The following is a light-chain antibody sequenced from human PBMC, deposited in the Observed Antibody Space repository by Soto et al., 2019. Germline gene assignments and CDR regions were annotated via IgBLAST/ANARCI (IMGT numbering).Light chain of an antibody. CDR3: QQSYSTPGT. CDR1: QSIRKY. Sequence: DIQMTQSPSSLSASVRDRVTITCRATQSIRKYLNWYQQKPGKAPKLLIYAASSLQSGVPSRFSDSGSGTDFTLTISSLQPEDFATYFCQQSYSTPGTFGQGTKVEIK. V-gene: IGKV1-39*01. CDR2: AAS. J-gene: IGKJ1*01.